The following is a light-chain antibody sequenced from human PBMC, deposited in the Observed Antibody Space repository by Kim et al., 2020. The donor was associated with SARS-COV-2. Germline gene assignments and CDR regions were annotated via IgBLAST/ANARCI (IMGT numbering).Light chain of an antibody. Sequence: ASVGHRVTITSRASQGISNYLAWYQQKTGKVPKLLIYAASALQSGVPSRFSGSGSGRDCTLTISSLRPEDVATDYCQKYNSDPLTFGGGTKVDI. CDR1: QGISNY. J-gene: IGKJ4*01. CDR2: AAS. V-gene: IGKV1-27*01. CDR3: QKYNSDPLT.